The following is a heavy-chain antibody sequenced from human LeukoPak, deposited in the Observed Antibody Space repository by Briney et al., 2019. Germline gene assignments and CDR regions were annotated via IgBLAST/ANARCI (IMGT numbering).Heavy chain of an antibody. CDR1: GFTFSSYW. D-gene: IGHD5-12*01. Sequence: GGSLRLSCAASGFTFSSYWMSWVRQAPGKGLEWVANIKQEGSEKYYVDSVKGRFTISRDNAKNSLYLQMNSLRAEDTAVYYCARVRGYSGYEVHYWGQGTLVTVSS. J-gene: IGHJ4*02. V-gene: IGHV3-7*01. CDR3: ARVRGYSGYEVHY. CDR2: IKQEGSEK.